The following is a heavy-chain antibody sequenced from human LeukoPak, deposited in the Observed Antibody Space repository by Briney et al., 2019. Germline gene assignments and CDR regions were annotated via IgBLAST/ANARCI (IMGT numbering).Heavy chain of an antibody. CDR2: ISSSISTM. Sequence: GGSLRLSCAASGFTFSTYSMNWVRQAPGKGLEWVSYISSSISTMYYADSVEGRFTISRDNAKTSLYLQMNSLRDEDTAVYYCARAQTYYGSGSYLYWGQGTLVTVSS. CDR1: GFTFSTYS. V-gene: IGHV3-48*02. CDR3: ARAQTYYGSGSYLY. J-gene: IGHJ4*02. D-gene: IGHD3-10*01.